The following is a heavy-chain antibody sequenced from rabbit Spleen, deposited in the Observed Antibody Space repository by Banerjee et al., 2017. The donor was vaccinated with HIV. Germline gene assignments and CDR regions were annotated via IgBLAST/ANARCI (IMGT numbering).Heavy chain of an antibody. CDR3: VREVAAKFSL. Sequence: EESGGDLVKPGASLTLTCKASGFDFGSNAMCWVRQAPGKGPEWIAYIYPGFLIRNYANSVKGRFTISSHNAQNTLFLQLNSLTAADTATYFCVREVAAKFSLWGQGTLVTVS. V-gene: IGHV1S47*01. D-gene: IGHD4-1*01. J-gene: IGHJ4*01. CDR1: GFDFGSNA. CDR2: IYPGFLIR.